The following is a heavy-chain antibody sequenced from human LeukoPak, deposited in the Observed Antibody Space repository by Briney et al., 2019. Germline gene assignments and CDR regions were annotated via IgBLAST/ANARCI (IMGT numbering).Heavy chain of an antibody. CDR3: ASTFAASGIFVPIY. V-gene: IGHV3-30-3*01. J-gene: IGHJ4*02. Sequence: GGSLRLSCAASGFTFSSYAMHWVRQAPGKGLEWVAVISYDGSNKYYADSVKGRFTISRDNSKNTLYLQMNSLRVEDTAVYYCASTFAASGIFVPIYWGQGTLVTVSS. CDR2: ISYDGSNK. CDR1: GFTFSSYA. D-gene: IGHD3-3*01.